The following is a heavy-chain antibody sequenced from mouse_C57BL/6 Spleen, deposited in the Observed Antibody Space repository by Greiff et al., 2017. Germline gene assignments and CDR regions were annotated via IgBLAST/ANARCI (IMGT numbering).Heavy chain of an antibody. Sequence: VQVVESGPGLVAPSPSLSITCTVSGFSLTSYGVHWVRQPPGKGLEWLVVIWSDGSTTYHSALKSRMIISKDNAKSQVFLKMKSLQTDDTAMYYCARQIYYDYDGWYFDVWGTGTTVTVSS. V-gene: IGHV2-6-1*01. D-gene: IGHD2-4*01. CDR3: ARQIYYDYDGWYFDV. CDR1: GFSLTSYG. CDR2: IWSDGST. J-gene: IGHJ1*03.